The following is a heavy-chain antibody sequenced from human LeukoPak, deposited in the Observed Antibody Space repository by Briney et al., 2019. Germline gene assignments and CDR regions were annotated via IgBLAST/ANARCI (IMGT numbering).Heavy chain of an antibody. CDR1: GFTFSSYE. CDR3: ASFPFSAFNM. CDR2: ISSGGITI. J-gene: IGHJ3*02. Sequence: GGSLRLSCVASGFTFSSYEMNWVRQAPGKGLEWGSYISSGGITILYSDSLKGRFAISRDNAKKSLYLQMNSLRADDTAVYYCASFPFSAFNMWGQGTMVTVSS. V-gene: IGHV3-48*03.